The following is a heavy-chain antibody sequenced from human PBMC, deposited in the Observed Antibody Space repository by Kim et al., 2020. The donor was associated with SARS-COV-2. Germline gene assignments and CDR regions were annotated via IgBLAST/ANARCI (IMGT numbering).Heavy chain of an antibody. J-gene: IGHJ4*02. CDR2: T. CDR3: ASLAAAGTVDY. D-gene: IGHD6-13*01. Sequence: THYSPSFQGHATITADKSISTAYLQWSSLKASDTAMYYCASLAAAGTVDYWGQGTLVTVSS. V-gene: IGHV5-10-1*01.